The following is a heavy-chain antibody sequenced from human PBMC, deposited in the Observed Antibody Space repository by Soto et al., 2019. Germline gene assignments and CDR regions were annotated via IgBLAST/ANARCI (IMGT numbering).Heavy chain of an antibody. D-gene: IGHD3-10*01. Sequence: SETLSLTCSVSGGSSSSSSYYWGWIRQPPGKGLEWSGSIYYSGSTYYNPSLKSRVTISVDTSKNQFSLKLSSVTAADTAVHYCASRVLAPNWFDPWGQGTLVTVSS. V-gene: IGHV4-39*01. J-gene: IGHJ5*02. CDR3: ASRVLAPNWFDP. CDR1: GGSSSSSSYY. CDR2: IYYSGST.